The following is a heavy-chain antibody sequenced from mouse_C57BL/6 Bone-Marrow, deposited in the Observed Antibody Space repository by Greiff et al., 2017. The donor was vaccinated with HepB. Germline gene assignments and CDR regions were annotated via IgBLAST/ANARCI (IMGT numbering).Heavy chain of an antibody. CDR3: AGDRRGNYVFDY. CDR1: GFPITSGYY. J-gene: IGHJ2*01. D-gene: IGHD2-1*01. V-gene: IGHV12-3*01. Sequence: VQLVESGPGLVKPSQSLFLTCSITGFPITSGYYWIWIRQSPGKPLEWMGYITHSGETFYNPSLQSPISITRETSKNQFFLQLNSVTTEDTAMYYCAGDRRGNYVFDYWGQGTTLTVSS. CDR2: ITHSGET.